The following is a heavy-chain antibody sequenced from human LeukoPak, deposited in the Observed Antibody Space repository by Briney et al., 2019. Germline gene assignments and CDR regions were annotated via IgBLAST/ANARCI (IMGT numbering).Heavy chain of an antibody. Sequence: GGSLRLSCAASEFTLSTFAMSWVRQAPGKGLEWVSAISRSGANTYYADSVKGRLTISRDNSMTTVFLQMNDLRAEDTDVYYCATEREKSLEYWGQGTLVTVSS. D-gene: IGHD5-24*01. CDR1: EFTLSTFA. CDR2: ISRSGANT. J-gene: IGHJ4*02. CDR3: ATEREKSLEY. V-gene: IGHV3-23*01.